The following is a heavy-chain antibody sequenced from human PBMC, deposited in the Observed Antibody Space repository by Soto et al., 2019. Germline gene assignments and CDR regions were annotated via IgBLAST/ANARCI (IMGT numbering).Heavy chain of an antibody. Sequence: PSETLSLTCTVSGDYISSYYCSWIRQPPGKGLEWIGYIYYSGSTNYNPSLKSRVTISVDTSKNQFSLKLSSVTAADTAVYYCARGHSYYYYGMDVWGQGTTVTVSS. J-gene: IGHJ6*02. CDR1: GDYISSYY. V-gene: IGHV4-59*01. CDR2: IYYSGST. CDR3: ARGHSYYYYGMDV.